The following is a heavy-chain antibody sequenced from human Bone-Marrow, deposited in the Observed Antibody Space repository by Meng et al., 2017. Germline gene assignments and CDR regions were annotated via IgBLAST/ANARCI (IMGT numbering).Heavy chain of an antibody. D-gene: IGHD6-19*01. J-gene: IGHJ4*02. CDR1: GVTFSSYA. V-gene: IGHV1-69*01. CDR3: ARESRDIAVAGVY. Sequence: VQVVQAGAEVKQPGASVKVSCKASGVTFSSYASSWVRQASGQGLEWMGGIIPIFGTANYAQKFQGRVKITADESTSTAYMELSSLRSEDTAVYYCARESRDIAVAGVYWGQGTLVTVSS. CDR2: IIPIFGTA.